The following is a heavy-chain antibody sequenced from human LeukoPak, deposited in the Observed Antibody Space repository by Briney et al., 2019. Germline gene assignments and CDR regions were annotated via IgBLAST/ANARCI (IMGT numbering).Heavy chain of an antibody. D-gene: IGHD4-17*01. CDR1: GYTFTNYH. Sequence: ASVKDSCKASGYTFTNYHINWVRQASGQGLEWMGWMNPNNGDSGYAQNLQGRATITTDTSISTAYMELRILRSDDTAVYFCARTTSMTASGYDYWGQGTLVTVSS. J-gene: IGHJ4*02. CDR3: ARTTSMTASGYDY. CDR2: MNPNNGDS. V-gene: IGHV1-8*03.